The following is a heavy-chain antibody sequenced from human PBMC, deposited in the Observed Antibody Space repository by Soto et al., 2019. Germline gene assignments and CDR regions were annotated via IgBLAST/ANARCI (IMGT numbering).Heavy chain of an antibody. J-gene: IGHJ4*02. V-gene: IGHV3-66*01. CDR2: IYSSGNT. CDR3: ARSPGSGISGLFDC. D-gene: IGHD1-20*01. Sequence: SLRLSCAASGFTVSSNHMNWVRQAPGKGLEWVSVIYSSGNTHYADSVKGRFTISRDNSKSTLYLQMNSLRADDTAVYYCARSPGSGISGLFDCWGQGTLVTVSS. CDR1: GFTVSSNH.